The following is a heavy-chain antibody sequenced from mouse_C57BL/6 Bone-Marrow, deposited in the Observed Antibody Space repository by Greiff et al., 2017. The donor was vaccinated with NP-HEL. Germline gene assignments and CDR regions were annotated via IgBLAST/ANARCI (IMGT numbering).Heavy chain of an antibody. CDR3: ARELGWYIDV. CDR2: ISSGSSTI. CDR1: GFTFSDYG. Sequence: EVKLMESGGGLVKPGGSLKLSCAASGFTFSDYGMHWVRQAPEKGLGWVAYISSGSSTIYYADTVKGRFTISRDNAKNTLFLQMTSRRSKDTAMYYCARELGWYIDVWGTGTTVTVSS. J-gene: IGHJ1*03. D-gene: IGHD4-1*01. V-gene: IGHV5-17*01.